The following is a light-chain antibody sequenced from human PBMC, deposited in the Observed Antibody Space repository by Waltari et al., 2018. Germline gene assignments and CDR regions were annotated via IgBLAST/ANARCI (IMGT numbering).Light chain of an antibody. CDR2: EAT. CDR1: SRDVGNYNV. Sequence: QFALTQPASVSGSPGQSIAISCTGTSRDVGNYNVISWYKQHPGKAPKFLIYEATKRPSGVSDRFSGSKSGNTATLTISGLQAEDEADYYCCSYAGSDTVAFGGGTKVTVL. J-gene: IGLJ2*01. CDR3: CSYAGSDTVA. V-gene: IGLV2-23*01.